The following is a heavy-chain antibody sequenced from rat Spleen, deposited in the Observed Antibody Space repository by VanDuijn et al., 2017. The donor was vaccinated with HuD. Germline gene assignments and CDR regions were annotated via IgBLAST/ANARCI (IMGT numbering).Heavy chain of an antibody. V-gene: IGHV5-58*01. D-gene: IGHD1-7*01. CDR2: ISPDGGST. J-gene: IGHJ2*01. Sequence: EVQLVESGGGLVQPGRSLKVSCAASGFTFSDYYMAWVRQAPGEGLEWLSSISPDGGSTYYPDSVKGRFTISRDNAENTAYLQMNSLRSEDTATYYCAVAGYGYWGHGVMVTVSS. CDR3: AVAGYGY. CDR1: GFTFSDYY.